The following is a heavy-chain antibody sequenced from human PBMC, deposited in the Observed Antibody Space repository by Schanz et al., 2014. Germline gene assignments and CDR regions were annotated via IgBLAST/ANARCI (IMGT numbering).Heavy chain of an antibody. CDR2: ISSGGTTT. Sequence: QVQLVESGGGLVKPGGSLRLSCAASGFIFSDYYMAWIRQAPGKGPEYVSYISSGGTTTYHSDSVKGRLTISRDSAENSLYLQMNSLRAEDTAVYYCARAADWPVTRFDPWGQGTLVTVSS. J-gene: IGHJ5*02. CDR1: GFIFSDYY. V-gene: IGHV3-11*01. D-gene: IGHD3-9*01. CDR3: ARAADWPVTRFDP.